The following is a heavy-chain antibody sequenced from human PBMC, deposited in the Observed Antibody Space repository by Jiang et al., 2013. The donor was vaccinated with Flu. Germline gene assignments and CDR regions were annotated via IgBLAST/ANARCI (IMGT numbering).Heavy chain of an antibody. J-gene: IGHJ4*02. CDR1: GFTFSFMK. CDR2: ISRSGSTI. D-gene: IGHD2-21*02. CDR3: VRETCGGDCYPDY. Sequence: QLLESGGGLVQPGGSLRLSCAASGFTFSFMKLNWVRQAPGKGLEWVSYISRSGSTIYHADSVKGRFTISRDNAKNSLYLQMSSLRAEDTAVYYCVRETCGGDCYPDYWGQGTLVTVSS. V-gene: IGHV3-48*03.